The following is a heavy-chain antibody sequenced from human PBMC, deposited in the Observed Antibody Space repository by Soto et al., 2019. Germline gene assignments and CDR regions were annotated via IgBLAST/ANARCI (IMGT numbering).Heavy chain of an antibody. D-gene: IGHD1-26*01. V-gene: IGHV1-18*01. CDR2: INGNTGST. Sequence: QVQLVQSGAEVKKPGASVKVSCKTPGNFCSKYGISWVRQAPGQGLEWVGWINGNTGSTKYAQKFRGRVTMTTDTSTGMVYMELSSLTSDDTAIYYCGRDGDQWDQRYLDYWGQGTLVSV. CDR1: GNFCSKYG. CDR3: GRDGDQWDQRYLDY. J-gene: IGHJ4*02.